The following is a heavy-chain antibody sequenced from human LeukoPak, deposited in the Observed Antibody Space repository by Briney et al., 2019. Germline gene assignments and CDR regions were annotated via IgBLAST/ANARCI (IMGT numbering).Heavy chain of an antibody. CDR1: GFTFSSYW. Sequence: QPGGSLRLSCAASGFTFSSYWMTWVRQAPGKGLEWVANINQDGSEKYYVDSLKGRFTISRGNAKNSLYLQMSSLRAEDTSVYYCARGRVSDYWGQGTLVTVSS. CDR2: INQDGSEK. V-gene: IGHV3-7*04. J-gene: IGHJ4*02. CDR3: ARGRVSDY.